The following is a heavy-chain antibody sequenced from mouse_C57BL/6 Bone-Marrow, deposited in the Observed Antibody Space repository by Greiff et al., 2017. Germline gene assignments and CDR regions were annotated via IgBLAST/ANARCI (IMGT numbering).Heavy chain of an antibody. V-gene: IGHV5-17*01. J-gene: IGHJ1*03. CDR2: ISSGSITI. CDR3: ARLYYGNPWYFDV. CDR1: GFTFSDYG. Sequence: EVTVVESGGGLVKPGGSLKLSCAASGFTFSDYGMHWVRQAPEKGLEWVAYISSGSITISSADTVKGRFTISRDNAKNTLFLQMTSLRSEDTAMYYCARLYYGNPWYFDVWGTGTTVTVSS. D-gene: IGHD2-1*01.